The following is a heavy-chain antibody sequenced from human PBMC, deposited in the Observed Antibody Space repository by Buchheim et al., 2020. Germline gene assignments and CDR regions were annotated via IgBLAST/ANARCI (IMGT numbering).Heavy chain of an antibody. Sequence: QVQLQESGPGLVKPSETLSLTCTVSGGSVRSSSYYWSWIRQPPGKGLEWIGYISYRGSTNYNPSLKRRVTVSVDTSQNQFSLKLSSVTAADTAVYYCAGLYCSSTTCSVDPWGQGTL. CDR2: ISYRGST. CDR3: AGLYCSSTTCSVDP. CDR1: GGSVRSSSYY. D-gene: IGHD2-2*01. V-gene: IGHV4-61*01. J-gene: IGHJ5*02.